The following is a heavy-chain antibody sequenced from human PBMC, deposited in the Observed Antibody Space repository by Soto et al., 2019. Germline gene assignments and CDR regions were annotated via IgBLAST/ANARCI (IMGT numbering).Heavy chain of an antibody. CDR2: IYSGGST. Sequence: EVQLVETGGGLIQPGGSLRLSCAASGFTVSSNYMSWVRQAPGKGLEWVSVIYSGGSTYYADSVKGRFTISRDNSKNTLYLQMNSLRAEDTAVYYCAKSVLVTAYFDYWGQGTLVTVSS. J-gene: IGHJ4*02. CDR3: AKSVLVTAYFDY. D-gene: IGHD2-21*02. CDR1: GFTVSSNY. V-gene: IGHV3-53*02.